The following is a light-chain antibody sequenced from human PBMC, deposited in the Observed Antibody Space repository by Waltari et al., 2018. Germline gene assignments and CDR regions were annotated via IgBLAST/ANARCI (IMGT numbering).Light chain of an antibody. CDR3: CSYAGSDTPYV. J-gene: IGLJ1*01. CDR1: SSDVGGHNF. V-gene: IGLV2-8*01. CDR2: EVT. Sequence: QSALTQPPSASGSPGQSVTISCTGTSSDVGGHNFVSGYQHHPGKAPKVIIYEVTKRPSGVPDRFSGSKSGNPASLPVSGLQTEDEADYYCCSYAGSDTPYVFGTGTTVTVL.